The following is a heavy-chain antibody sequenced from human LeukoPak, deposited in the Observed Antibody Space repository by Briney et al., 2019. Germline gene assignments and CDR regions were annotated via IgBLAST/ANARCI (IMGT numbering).Heavy chain of an antibody. J-gene: IGHJ4*02. V-gene: IGHV1-18*01. CDR2: ISAYNGNT. CDR1: GYTFTSYG. D-gene: IGHD3-16*02. Sequence: ASVKVSRKASGYTFTSYGISWVRQAPGQGLEGMGWISAYNGNTNYAQKLQGRVTMTTDTSTSTAYMELRSLRSDDTAVYYCARELNYDYVWGSYRYDYWGQGTLVTVSS. CDR3: ARELNYDYVWGSYRYDY.